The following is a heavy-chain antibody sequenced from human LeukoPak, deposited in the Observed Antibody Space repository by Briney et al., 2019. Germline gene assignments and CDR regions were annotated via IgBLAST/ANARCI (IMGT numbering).Heavy chain of an antibody. CDR2: ISAYNRNP. J-gene: IGHJ4*02. V-gene: IGHV1-18*01. D-gene: IGHD3-10*01. CDR3: ARMKRAGVFGF. Sequence: ASVKVSCVASGYTFPTYGFGWVRQAPGQGLEWMGWISAYNRNPNYARTPQGRVTMTTDASTATAYMELRNLRSDDTAIYFCARMKRAGVFGFWGQGTLVTVSS. CDR1: GYTFPTYG.